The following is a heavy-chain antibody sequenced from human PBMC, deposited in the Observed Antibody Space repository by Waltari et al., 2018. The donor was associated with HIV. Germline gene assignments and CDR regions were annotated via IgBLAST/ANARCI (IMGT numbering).Heavy chain of an antibody. CDR2: ISNDGSNK. CDR1: GFTFSSYG. Sequence: QVQLVESGGGVVQPGRSLRLSCAASGFTFSSYGMHWVRQAPGKGVEWVAVISNDGSNKYYADSVKGRFTISRDNSKNTLYLQMNSLRAEDTAVYYCAKDPYYYDSSGYADYFDYWGQGTLVTVSS. D-gene: IGHD3-22*01. CDR3: AKDPYYYDSSGYADYFDY. J-gene: IGHJ4*02. V-gene: IGHV3-30*18.